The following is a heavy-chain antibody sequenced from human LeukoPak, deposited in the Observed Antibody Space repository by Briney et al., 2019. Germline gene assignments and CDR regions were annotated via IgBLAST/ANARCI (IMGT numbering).Heavy chain of an antibody. D-gene: IGHD2-21*01. CDR1: GGYMSSYY. J-gene: IGHJ3*02. CDR3: ARIPNPPDAFDI. Sequence: SETLSLTCTVSGGYMSSYYWSWIRQPPGKGLEWIGDIYYSGSTNYNPSLKSRVTISVDTSKNQFSLKLSSVTAADTAVYYCARIPNPPDAFDIWGQGTMVTVSS. CDR2: IYYSGST. V-gene: IGHV4-59*01.